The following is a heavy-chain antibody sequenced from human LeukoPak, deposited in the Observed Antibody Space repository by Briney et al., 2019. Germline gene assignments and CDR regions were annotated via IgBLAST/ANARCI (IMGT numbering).Heavy chain of an antibody. Sequence: GGSLRLPCAASGFTFSSYDMHWVRQATGKGLEWVSAIGTAGDTYYPGSVKGRFTISRENAKNSLYLQMNSLRAGDTAVYYCARGQLSRGGPLGFYGQNRIGAFDIWGQGTIVTVSS. J-gene: IGHJ3*02. CDR2: IGTAGDT. CDR1: GFTFSSYD. D-gene: IGHD4-17*01. CDR3: ARGQLSRGGPLGFYGQNRIGAFDI. V-gene: IGHV3-13*01.